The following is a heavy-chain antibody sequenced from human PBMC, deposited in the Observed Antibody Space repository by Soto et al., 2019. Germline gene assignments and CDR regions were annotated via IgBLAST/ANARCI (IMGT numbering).Heavy chain of an antibody. V-gene: IGHV3-7*01. Sequence: WGSLRLSCSASGIAFSNYVMTWVRQAPGKGLEWVANIKQDGSEKYYVDSVKGRFTISRDNAKNTLYLQMNSLRAEDTAVYYCARDQDDSSDAFDIWGQGTMVTVSS. CDR2: IKQDGSEK. CDR1: GIAFSNYV. J-gene: IGHJ3*02. D-gene: IGHD3-3*01. CDR3: ARDQDDSSDAFDI.